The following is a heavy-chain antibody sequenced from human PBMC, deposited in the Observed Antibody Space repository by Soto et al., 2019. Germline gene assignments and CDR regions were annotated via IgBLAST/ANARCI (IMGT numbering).Heavy chain of an antibody. CDR1: GGSISSSSYY. CDR3: ARHGGRAAAGTAPPHWFDP. J-gene: IGHJ5*02. V-gene: IGHV4-39*01. CDR2: IYYSGST. Sequence: QLQLQESGPGLVKPSETLSLTCTVSGGSISSSSYYWGWIRQPPGKGLEWIGSIYYSGSTYYNPSLKSRVTISVDTSKNQFSLKLSSVTAADTAVYYCARHGGRAAAGTAPPHWFDPWGQGTLVTVSS. D-gene: IGHD6-13*01.